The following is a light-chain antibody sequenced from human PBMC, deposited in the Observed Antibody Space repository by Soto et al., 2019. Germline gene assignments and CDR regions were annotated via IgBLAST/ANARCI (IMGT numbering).Light chain of an antibody. CDR2: GST. V-gene: IGLV1-40*01. CDR1: SSDIGAGSE. CDR3: QSYDNRLSAYV. J-gene: IGLJ1*01. Sequence: QSVLTQPPSLSGAPGQRVTISCTGSSSDIGAGSEVHWYQQLPGTAPKLLIFGSTTRPSGVPDRFSGSKSATSASLAITGLQAEDEADYYCQSYDNRLSAYVFGTGTKLTVL.